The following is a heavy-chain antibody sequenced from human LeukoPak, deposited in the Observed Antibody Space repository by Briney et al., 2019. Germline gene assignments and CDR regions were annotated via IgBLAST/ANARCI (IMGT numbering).Heavy chain of an antibody. CDR3: ARGTYYYDSSFDP. CDR2: IYYSGST. D-gene: IGHD3-22*01. Sequence: SETLSLTCTVSGGSISSSSYYWGWIRQPPGKGLEWIGSIYYSGSTYHNPSLKSRVTISVDTSKNQFSLKLSSVTAADTAVYYCARGTYYYDSSFDPWGQGTLVTVSS. J-gene: IGHJ5*02. V-gene: IGHV4-39*07. CDR1: GGSISSSSYY.